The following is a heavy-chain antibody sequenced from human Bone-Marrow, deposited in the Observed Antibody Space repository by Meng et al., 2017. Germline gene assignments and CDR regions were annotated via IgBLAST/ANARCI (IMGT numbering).Heavy chain of an antibody. J-gene: IGHJ4*02. V-gene: IGHV4-34*01. CDR1: GGSFSCYY. Sequence: QVQNQQLGVGLLKPSETLYLPCAVHGGSFSCYYWSWIRQPPGKGLEWIGEINHSGSTNYNPSLKSRVTISVDTSKNQFSLKLSSVTAADTDVYYCARGVASPIFSTVVTPAFDYWGQGTLVTVSS. D-gene: IGHD4-23*01. CDR2: INHSGST. CDR3: ARGVASPIFSTVVTPAFDY.